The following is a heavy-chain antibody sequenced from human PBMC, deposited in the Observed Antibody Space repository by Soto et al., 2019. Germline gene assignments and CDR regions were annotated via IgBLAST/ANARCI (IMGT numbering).Heavy chain of an antibody. J-gene: IGHJ5*02. CDR1: GFTFSRYA. Sequence: QVQLVESGGGVVQPGRSLRLSCAASGFTFSRYAMHWARQAPGKGLEWVTVISYDGSEKYYVYSVKGRFTRSRENSRKEVYLQMHSLRGDDTAVYYCARGYYYGGLDPWGQGTLVTVSA. D-gene: IGHD3-10*01. V-gene: IGHV3-30-3*01. CDR3: ARGYYYGGLDP. CDR2: ISYDGSEK.